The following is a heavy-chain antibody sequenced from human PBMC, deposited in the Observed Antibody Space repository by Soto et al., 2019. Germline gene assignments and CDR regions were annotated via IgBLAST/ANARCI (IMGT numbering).Heavy chain of an antibody. J-gene: IGHJ5*02. CDR3: ARVRGSESRVDT. Sequence: SQTLSLTCAISRDRVSSNSAAWNWIRQSPSRGHEWLGRTYYRSKWYNDYAESVKSRLTINPDTSKNQFSLQLNSVTPAETPVYDCARVRGSESRVDTWGQGTLVTVSS. V-gene: IGHV6-1*01. CDR1: RDRVSSNSAA. CDR2: TYYRSKWYN.